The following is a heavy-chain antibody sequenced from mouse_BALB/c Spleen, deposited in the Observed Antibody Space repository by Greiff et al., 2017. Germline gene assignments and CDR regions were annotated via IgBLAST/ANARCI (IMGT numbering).Heavy chain of an antibody. Sequence: EVKVVESGGGLVQPGGSLRLSCATSGFTFTDYYMSWVRQPPGKALEWLGFIRNKANGYTTEYSASVKGRFTISRDNSQSILYLQMNTLRAEDSATYDCARDDGYYVWYFDVWGAGTTVTVSS. J-gene: IGHJ1*01. V-gene: IGHV7-3*02. CDR2: IRNKANGYTT. CDR3: ARDDGYYVWYFDV. CDR1: GFTFTDYY. D-gene: IGHD2-3*01.